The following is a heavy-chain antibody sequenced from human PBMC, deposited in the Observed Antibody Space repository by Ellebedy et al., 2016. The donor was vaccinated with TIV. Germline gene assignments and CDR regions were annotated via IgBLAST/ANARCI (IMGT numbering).Heavy chain of an antibody. J-gene: IGHJ3*02. V-gene: IGHV3-7*01. CDR3: ATDKVCFTFDI. CDR2: INQDGRTT. Sequence: PGGSLRLSCAASGFTFSASWMTWVPQAPGQGPEWVANINQDGRTTNYVDSVKGRFTISRDNAKNSLYLQLNSLRVDDTAMYYCATDKVCFTFDIWGRGTMVTVSS. CDR1: GFTFSASW.